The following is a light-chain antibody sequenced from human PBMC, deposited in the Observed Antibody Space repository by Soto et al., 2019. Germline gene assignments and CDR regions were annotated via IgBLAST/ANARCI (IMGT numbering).Light chain of an antibody. CDR3: QSYDSSLSVAYV. V-gene: IGLV1-40*01. J-gene: IGLJ1*01. Sequence: QSVLTQPPSVSGAPGQRVTISCTGSSSNIGAGYDVHWYQQRPGTAPKLLIYGNKNRPSGVPDRFSGSKSGTSASLAITGRQADDEADYYCQSYDSSLSVAYVFGTGTKVTVL. CDR1: SSNIGAGYD. CDR2: GNK.